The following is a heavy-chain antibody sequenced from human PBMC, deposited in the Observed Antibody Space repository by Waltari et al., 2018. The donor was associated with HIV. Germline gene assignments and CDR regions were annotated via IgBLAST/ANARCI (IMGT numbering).Heavy chain of an antibody. D-gene: IGHD3-10*02. CDR3: ARGYYGRGDV. J-gene: IGHJ6*02. Sequence: QVQLQESGPGLVKPSETLSLNCTVSGGSISRYYWSWIRQPAGKGLEWIGRISTSGSTNYNPSLKNRGTRSLDTSKNQFSLKLSAVTAADTAVYYCARGYYGRGDVWGQGTTVTVSS. CDR2: ISTSGST. V-gene: IGHV4-4*07. CDR1: GGSISRYY.